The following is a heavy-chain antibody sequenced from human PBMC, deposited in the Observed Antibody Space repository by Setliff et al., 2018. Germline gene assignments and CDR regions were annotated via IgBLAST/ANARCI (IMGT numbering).Heavy chain of an antibody. CDR1: GYSFTSYW. Sequence: GESLKISCKGSGYSFTSYWIGWVRQMPGKGLEWMGIIYPGDSDTRYSPSFQGQVTITADRSITTAYLQWSSLKASDTAIYYCASTLYYYDSSGYGAFDIWGQGTMVTVSS. D-gene: IGHD3-22*01. J-gene: IGHJ3*02. CDR3: ASTLYYYDSSGYGAFDI. V-gene: IGHV5-51*01. CDR2: IYPGDSDT.